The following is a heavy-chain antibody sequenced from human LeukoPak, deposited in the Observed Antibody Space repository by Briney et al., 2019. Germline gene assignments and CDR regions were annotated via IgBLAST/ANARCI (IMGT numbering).Heavy chain of an antibody. CDR1: GFTFSSYA. J-gene: IGHJ4*02. CDR3: AKGSLLLDY. V-gene: IGHV3-23*01. CDR2: IRGSGGST. Sequence: PGGSLRLSCVASGFTFSSYAMSWVRQAPGKGLGWVSAIRGSGGSTYYADSVKGRFTISRDNSKNTLYLQMNSLRAEDTAVYYCAKGSLLLDYWGQGTLVTVSS.